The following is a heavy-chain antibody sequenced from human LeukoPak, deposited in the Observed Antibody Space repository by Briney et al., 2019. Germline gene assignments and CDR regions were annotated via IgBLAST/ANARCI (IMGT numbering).Heavy chain of an antibody. V-gene: IGHV1-2*06. Sequence: GASVEVSCKASGYTLTAYYIYWVRQAPGQGLEWMGRINPNSGGTDYAQNFQGRVTMTRETSISTAYMELSRLRSDDTAVYYCARGYCSGGTCYLVENWLDPWGQGTLATVSS. D-gene: IGHD2-15*01. CDR2: INPNSGGT. J-gene: IGHJ5*02. CDR3: ARGYCSGGTCYLVENWLDP. CDR1: GYTLTAYY.